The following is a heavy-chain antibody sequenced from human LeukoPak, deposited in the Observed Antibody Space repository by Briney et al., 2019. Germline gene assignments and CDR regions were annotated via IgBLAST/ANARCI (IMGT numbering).Heavy chain of an antibody. V-gene: IGHV3-21*01. CDR3: ARGAEYYYDSSGYFPFDY. CDR1: GFIFSTYS. J-gene: IGHJ4*02. D-gene: IGHD3-22*01. CDR2: ITGSYSHI. Sequence: PGGSLRLSCAASGFIFSTYSMNWVRQAPGKGLEWVSSITGSYSHIYYADSVKGRFTISRDNAKNSLYLQMNSLGAEDTAVYYCARGAEYYYDSSGYFPFDYWGQGTLVTVSS.